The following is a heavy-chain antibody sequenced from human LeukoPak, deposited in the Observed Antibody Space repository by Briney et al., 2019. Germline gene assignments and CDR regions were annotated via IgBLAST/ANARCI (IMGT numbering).Heavy chain of an antibody. Sequence: PGGSLRLSCAASGFTFSSYAMYWVRQAPGKGLEWVSGISGSGGSTYYADSVKGRFTISRDNSKNTVYLQMNSLRAEDTAVYYCARVVYGDYYSDFDYWGQGTLVTVSS. D-gene: IGHD4-17*01. CDR1: GFTFSSYA. CDR3: ARVVYGDYYSDFDY. V-gene: IGHV3-23*01. CDR2: ISGSGGST. J-gene: IGHJ4*02.